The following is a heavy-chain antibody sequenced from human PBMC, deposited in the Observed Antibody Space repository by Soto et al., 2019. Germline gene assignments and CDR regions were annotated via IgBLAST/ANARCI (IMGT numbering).Heavy chain of an antibody. D-gene: IGHD5-12*01. CDR2: IYSSGNT. J-gene: IGHJ6*02. CDR3: ASHYVIVDTQYGMDV. V-gene: IGHV4-30-4*08. CDR1: GGSISSGDYS. Sequence: SETLSLTCTVSGGSISSGDYSWGWIRQPPGQGLEWIGYIYSSGNTYYTPSLKSRVTISVDTSKNQFSLNMRYVTAAVTAVYYCASHYVIVDTQYGMDVWGQGTMVTVSS.